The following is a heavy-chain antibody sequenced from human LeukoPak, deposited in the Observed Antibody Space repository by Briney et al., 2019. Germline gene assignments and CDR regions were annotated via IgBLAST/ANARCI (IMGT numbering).Heavy chain of an antibody. V-gene: IGHV3-23*01. J-gene: IGHJ4*02. CDR2: IXXXXVXT. CDR3: AKDLDLVGATVGY. Sequence: STIXXXXVXTFYXXXXXGXXXXXRDNSKNTLYLQVNSLXAEDTAVYYCAKDLDLVGATVGYWGQGTLVTVSS. D-gene: IGHD1-26*01.